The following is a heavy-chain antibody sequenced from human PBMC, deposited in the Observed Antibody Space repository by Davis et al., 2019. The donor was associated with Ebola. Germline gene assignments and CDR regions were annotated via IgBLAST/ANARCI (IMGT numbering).Heavy chain of an antibody. V-gene: IGHV4-59*01. CDR3: AKDNPLRWFGP. D-gene: IGHD1-14*01. CDR2: IHSSGTT. Sequence: MPSDTLSPTCTVSGGSITSYQWNWVRQSPGKGLEWLGSIHSSGTTNYNPSLKSRVTISMDTSQNQFSLRLNSVTPADTAVYYCAKDNPLRWFGPWGQGTLVTVSS. J-gene: IGHJ5*02. CDR1: GGSITSYQ.